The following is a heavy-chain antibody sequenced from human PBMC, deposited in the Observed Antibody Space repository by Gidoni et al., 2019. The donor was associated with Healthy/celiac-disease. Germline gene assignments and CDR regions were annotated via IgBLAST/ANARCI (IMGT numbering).Heavy chain of an antibody. CDR1: GGTFSSYA. J-gene: IGHJ4*02. CDR2: IIPIFGTA. CDR3: ARDPERGYSYLSFGY. Sequence: GGTFSSYAISWVRQAPGQGLEWMGGIIPIFGTANYAQKFQGRVTITADESTSTAYMELSSLRSEDTAVYYCARDPERGYSYLSFGYWGQGTLVTVSS. D-gene: IGHD5-18*01. V-gene: IGHV1-69*01.